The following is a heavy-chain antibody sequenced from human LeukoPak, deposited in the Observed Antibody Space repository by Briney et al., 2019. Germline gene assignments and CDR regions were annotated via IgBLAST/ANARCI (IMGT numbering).Heavy chain of an antibody. Sequence: PGGSLRLSCAASGFTFRSFSMNWVRQAPGKGLEWVSSISSSSSYIYYADSVKGRFTISRDNAKNSLYLQMNSLRAEDTAVYYCASAGARSWAFDIWGQGTMVTVSS. CDR1: GFTFRSFS. CDR2: ISSSSSYI. V-gene: IGHV3-21*01. CDR3: ASAGARSWAFDI. J-gene: IGHJ3*02. D-gene: IGHD3-10*01.